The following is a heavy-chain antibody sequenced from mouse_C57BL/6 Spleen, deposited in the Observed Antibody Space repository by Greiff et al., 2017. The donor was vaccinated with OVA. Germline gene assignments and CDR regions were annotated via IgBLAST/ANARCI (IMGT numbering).Heavy chain of an antibody. J-gene: IGHJ4*01. CDR1: GYAFSSYW. Sequence: QVQLQQSGAELVKPGASVKISCKASGYAFSSYWMNWVKQRPGKGLEWIGQIYPGDGDTTYNGKFKGKATLTADKSSSTAYMQLSSLTSVDSAVYFCARRGGANWDSYYAMDYWGQGTSVTVSS. CDR3: ARRGGANWDSYYAMDY. V-gene: IGHV1-80*01. D-gene: IGHD4-1*01. CDR2: IYPGDGDT.